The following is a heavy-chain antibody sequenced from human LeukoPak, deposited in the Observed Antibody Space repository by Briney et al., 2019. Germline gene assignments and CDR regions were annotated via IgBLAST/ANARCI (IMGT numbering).Heavy chain of an antibody. CDR3: ARRPYSSGQLDY. J-gene: IGHJ4*02. D-gene: IGHD6-19*01. CDR2: IIPIFGIA. V-gene: IGHV1-69*04. Sequence: SVKVSCKASGGTFSSYAISWVRQAPGQGLEWMGRIIPIFGIANYTQKFQGRVTITADKSTSTAYMELSSLKSEDTAVYYCARRPYSSGQLDYWGQGTLVTVSS. CDR1: GGTFSSYA.